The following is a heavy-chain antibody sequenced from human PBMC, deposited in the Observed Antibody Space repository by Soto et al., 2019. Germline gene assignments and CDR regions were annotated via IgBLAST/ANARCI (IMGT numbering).Heavy chain of an antibody. CDR1: GGSISRYY. CDR2: IYYSGST. J-gene: IGHJ5*02. Sequence: SETLSLTCTVSGGSISRYYWNWIRQPPGKGLEWIGYIYYSGSTNYNPSLKSRVTISVDTSKNQFSLKLRSVTAADTAVYYCARDPGSGSYYGWFDPWGQGTLVTVS. D-gene: IGHD3-10*01. V-gene: IGHV4-59*01. CDR3: ARDPGSGSYYGWFDP.